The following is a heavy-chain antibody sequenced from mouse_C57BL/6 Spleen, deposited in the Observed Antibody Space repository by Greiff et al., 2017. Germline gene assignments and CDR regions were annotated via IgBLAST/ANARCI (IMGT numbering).Heavy chain of an antibody. J-gene: IGHJ2*01. CDR3: TRRYYGSRGYFDY. CDR1: GFTFSDAW. V-gene: IGHV6-6*01. CDR2: IRNKANNHAT. D-gene: IGHD1-1*01. Sequence: EVMLVESGGGLVQPGGSMKLSCAASGFTFSDAWMDWVRQSPEKGLEWVAEIRNKANNHATYYAESVKGRFTISRDDSKSSVYLQMSSLRAEDTGIYYCTRRYYGSRGYFDYWGQGTTLTVSS.